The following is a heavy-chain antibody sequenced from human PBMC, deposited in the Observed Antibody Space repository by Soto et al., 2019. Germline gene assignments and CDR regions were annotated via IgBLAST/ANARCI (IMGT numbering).Heavy chain of an antibody. CDR1: GFTFGNHW. CDR2: VISDGNTI. CDR3: ATAEVDH. V-gene: IGHV3-74*01. J-gene: IGHJ5*02. Sequence: GSLRLSCAASGFTFGNHWMHWVRQAPGKGLEWVSRVISDGNTIDYADSVKGRFTVSRDNAKSTLYLQMNSLRAEDTAVYYCATAEVDHWGPGTLVTVSS.